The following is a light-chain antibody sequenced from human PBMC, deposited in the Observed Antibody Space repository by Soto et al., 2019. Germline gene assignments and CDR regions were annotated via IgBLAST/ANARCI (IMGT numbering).Light chain of an antibody. CDR1: SSDVGGYNY. Sequence: QSVLTQPASVSGSPGQSITISCTGTSSDVGGYNYVSWYQQHPGKAPKLMIYDVSDRPSGVSNRFSGSKSGNTASLTISGLQAEDEADYYCSSYTSGFYVFGTGTK. CDR3: SSYTSGFYV. V-gene: IGLV2-14*01. J-gene: IGLJ1*01. CDR2: DVS.